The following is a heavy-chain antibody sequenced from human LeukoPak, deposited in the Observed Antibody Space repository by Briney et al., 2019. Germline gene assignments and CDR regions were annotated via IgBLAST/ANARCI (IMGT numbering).Heavy chain of an antibody. CDR3: ATDRGWYFDY. V-gene: IGHV3-23*01. J-gene: IGHJ4*02. CDR2: ISNNGGYT. Sequence: GGSLRLSCAASGFTFSSSAMSWVRQAPGKGLEWVSAISNNGGYTYYADSVQGRFTISRDNSKSTLCLQMNNLRDDDTAVFYCATDRGWYFDYWGQGTLVTVSS. D-gene: IGHD6-19*01. CDR1: GFTFSSSA.